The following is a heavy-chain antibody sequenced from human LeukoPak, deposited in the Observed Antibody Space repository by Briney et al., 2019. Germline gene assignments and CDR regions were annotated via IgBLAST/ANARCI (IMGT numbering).Heavy chain of an antibody. Sequence: GGSLRLSCVASGFTLSGSWMTWVRQAPGKGLEWVATMNGGGSAKFYVDSVKGRFSISRDIAKSSLYLQMNSLRAEDTAVYYCARGRGGFWTGLDSWGQGTLVTVSS. V-gene: IGHV3-7*03. J-gene: IGHJ4*02. CDR3: ARGRGGFWTGLDS. D-gene: IGHD3/OR15-3a*01. CDR1: GFTLSGSW. CDR2: MNGGGSAK.